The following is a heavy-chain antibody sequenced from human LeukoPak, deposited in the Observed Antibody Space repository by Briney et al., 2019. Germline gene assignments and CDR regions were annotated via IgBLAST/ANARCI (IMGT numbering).Heavy chain of an antibody. V-gene: IGHV4-39*07. CDR3: ARVLIWFGQLQNWFDP. D-gene: IGHD3-10*01. CDR2: IYHTGPT. Sequence: SETLSLTCAVSGASVSSSTYFWGWIRQPPGEGPEWIGSIYHTGPTYYNPSLKSRVTISVDTSKNQFSLKLSSVTAADTAVYYCARVLIWFGQLQNWFDPWGPGTLVTVSS. J-gene: IGHJ5*02. CDR1: GASVSSSTYF.